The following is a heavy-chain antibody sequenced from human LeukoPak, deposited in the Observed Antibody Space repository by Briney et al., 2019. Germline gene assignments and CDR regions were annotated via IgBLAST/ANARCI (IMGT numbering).Heavy chain of an antibody. D-gene: IGHD3-22*01. CDR1: GFTFSSYG. Sequence: GRSLRLSCAASGFTFSSYGMHWVRQAPGKRLEWVAVISYDGSNKYYADSVKGRFTISRDNSKNTLYLQMNSLRAEDTAVYYCAKDTGSGYYPLFDYWGQGTLVTVSS. CDR3: AKDTGSGYYPLFDY. CDR2: ISYDGSNK. J-gene: IGHJ4*02. V-gene: IGHV3-30*18.